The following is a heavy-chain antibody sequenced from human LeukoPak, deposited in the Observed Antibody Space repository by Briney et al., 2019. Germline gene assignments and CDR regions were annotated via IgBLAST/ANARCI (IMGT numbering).Heavy chain of an antibody. CDR1: GFTFSSFG. V-gene: IGHV3-30*18. CDR3: AKDWGSIDWYNRFDP. J-gene: IGHJ5*02. D-gene: IGHD3-16*01. CDR2: MSHDGSSE. Sequence: GGSLRLSCAATGFTFSSFGMHWVRQAPGKGLEWVAMMSHDGSSEYYVDSVKGRFTISRDNSKNTLYLQMNSLRVEDTALYYCAKDWGSIDWYNRFDPWGQGTLVTVSS.